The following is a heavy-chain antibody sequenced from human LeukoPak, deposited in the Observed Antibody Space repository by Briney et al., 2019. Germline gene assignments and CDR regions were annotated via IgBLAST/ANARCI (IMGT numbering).Heavy chain of an antibody. J-gene: IGHJ3*02. CDR1: GFTFSSYW. CDR2: ISYDGSNK. V-gene: IGHV3-30*03. Sequence: GGSLRLSCAASGFTFSSYWMSWVRQAPGKGLEWVAFISYDGSNKYYADSVKGRFTISRDNSKNTLYLQMNSLRAEDTTMYYCARDFLRAFDIWGQGTMVTVSS. D-gene: IGHD3-16*01. CDR3: ARDFLRAFDI.